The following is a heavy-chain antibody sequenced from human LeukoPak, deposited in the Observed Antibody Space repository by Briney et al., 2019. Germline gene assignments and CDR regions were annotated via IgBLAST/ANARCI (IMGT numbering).Heavy chain of an antibody. D-gene: IGHD2-21*02. Sequence: PGGSLRLSCAASGFTFSSYAVHWVRQAPGKGLEWVAVISYDGSNKYYAASVKGRFTISRDNSKNTLYLQMNSLRAEDTAVYYCARDHTLVVVTAPPDYWGQGTLVTVSS. V-gene: IGHV3-30*04. CDR2: ISYDGSNK. CDR1: GFTFSSYA. CDR3: ARDHTLVVVTAPPDY. J-gene: IGHJ4*02.